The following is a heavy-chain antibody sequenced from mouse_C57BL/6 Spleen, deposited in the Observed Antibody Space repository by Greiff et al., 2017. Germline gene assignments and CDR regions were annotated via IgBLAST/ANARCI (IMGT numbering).Heavy chain of an antibody. V-gene: IGHV1-15*01. CDR1: GYTFTDYE. D-gene: IGHD3-3*01. Sequence: VQLQQSGAELVRPGASVTLSCKASGYTFTDYEMHWVKQTPVHGLEWIGAIDPETGGTAYNQKFKGKAILTADKSSSTAYIELRSLTSEDSAFYYCTKGLLFAYWGQGTLVTVSA. CDR3: TKGLLFAY. J-gene: IGHJ3*01. CDR2: IDPETGGT.